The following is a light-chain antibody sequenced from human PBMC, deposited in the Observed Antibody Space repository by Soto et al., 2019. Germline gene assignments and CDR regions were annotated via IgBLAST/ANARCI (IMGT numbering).Light chain of an antibody. CDR2: DVS. CDR1: SSDVGGYNY. Sequence: QSALTQPRSVSGSPGQSVTISCTGTSSDVGGYNYVSWYRQHPGKAPKLMICDVSNRPSGVPDRFSGSRSGNTASLTISGLQAEDEADYYCCSYAGSYTLLFGGGTKLTVL. V-gene: IGLV2-11*01. J-gene: IGLJ2*01. CDR3: CSYAGSYTLL.